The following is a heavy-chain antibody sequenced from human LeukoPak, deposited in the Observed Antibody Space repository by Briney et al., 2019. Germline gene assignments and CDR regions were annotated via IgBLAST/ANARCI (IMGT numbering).Heavy chain of an antibody. CDR2: ISKDGSTS. D-gene: IGHD3-10*01. Sequence: GGSLRLSCAASGFTFSNHWMHWVRQAPGKGLVWVSVISKDGSTSIYADSVRGRLTISRDNAKNSLYLQMNSLRAEDTAVYYCAREKETVWFGELLTDDYWGQGTLVTVSS. V-gene: IGHV3-74*01. CDR3: AREKETVWFGELLTDDY. J-gene: IGHJ4*02. CDR1: GFTFSNHW.